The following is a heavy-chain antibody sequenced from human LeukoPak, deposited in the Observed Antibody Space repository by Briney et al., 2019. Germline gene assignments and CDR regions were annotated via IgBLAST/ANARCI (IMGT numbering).Heavy chain of an antibody. CDR2: ISSSSSYI. V-gene: IGHV3-21*01. J-gene: IGHJ6*02. Sequence: GGSLRLSCAASGFTFSSYSMNWVRQAPGKGLEWVSSISSSSSYIYYADSVKGRFTISRDNAKNSLYLQMNSLRAEDTAVYYCAREIFWDSSSWSYDGMDVWGQGTTVSVSS. D-gene: IGHD6-13*01. CDR1: GFTFSSYS. CDR3: AREIFWDSSSWSYDGMDV.